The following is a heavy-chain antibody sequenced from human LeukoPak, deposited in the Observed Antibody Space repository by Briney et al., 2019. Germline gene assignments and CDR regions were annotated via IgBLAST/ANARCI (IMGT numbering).Heavy chain of an antibody. V-gene: IGHV3-33*06. D-gene: IGHD6-6*01. Sequence: SGGSLRLSCAASGFTFSSSGMHWVRRAPGKGLEWVAVIWYDGGKKYYADSVKGRFTISRDNSKNTLYLQMNSLRAEDTAVYYCAKSTTEYSSSSVSSSPYYFDYWGQGTLVTVSS. CDR1: GFTFSSSG. CDR2: IWYDGGKK. J-gene: IGHJ4*02. CDR3: AKSTTEYSSSSVSSSPYYFDY.